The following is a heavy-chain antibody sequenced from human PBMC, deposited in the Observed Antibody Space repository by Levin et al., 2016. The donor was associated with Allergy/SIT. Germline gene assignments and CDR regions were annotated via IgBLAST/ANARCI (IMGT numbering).Heavy chain of an antibody. CDR3: AKDVASVAGPSGAFDI. D-gene: IGHD6-19*01. V-gene: IGHV3-23*01. J-gene: IGHJ3*02. CDR2: IFGSGVST. Sequence: WIRQPPGKGLEWVSAIFGSGVSTDYADSVKGRFTISRDNSKNTLSLQMNSLTAEDTAVYYCAKDVASVAGPSGAFDIWGQGTMVTVSS.